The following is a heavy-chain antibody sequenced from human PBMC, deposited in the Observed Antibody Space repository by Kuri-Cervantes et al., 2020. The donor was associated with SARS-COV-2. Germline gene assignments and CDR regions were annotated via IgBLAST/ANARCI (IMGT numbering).Heavy chain of an antibody. V-gene: IGHV3-30*05. D-gene: IGHD3-3*01. J-gene: IGHJ6*02. CDR2: ISYDGSNK. CDR1: GFTFSSYG. Sequence: GGSLRLSCAASGFTFSSYGMHWVRQAPGKGLEWVAVISYDGSNKYYADSVKGRFTISRDNSKNTLYLQMNSLRAEDTAVYYCARDRPYYDFWSGYRYYYGMDVWGQGTTVTVSS. CDR3: ARDRPYYDFWSGYRYYYGMDV.